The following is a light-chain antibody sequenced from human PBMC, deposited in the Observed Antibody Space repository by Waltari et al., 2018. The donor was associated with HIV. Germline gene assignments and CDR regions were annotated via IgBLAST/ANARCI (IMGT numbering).Light chain of an antibody. CDR2: QDT. V-gene: IGLV3-1*01. J-gene: IGLJ2*01. Sequence: SFELTQPPSVSGSQGQTARSTCSGDKWGGNYGSWYQQRPGQSPVLIIYQDTKRPSGIPERFSGSNSGNTVTLTISGTQALDEADYYCQAWDSFTGLFGGGTKLTVL. CDR1: KWGGNY. CDR3: QAWDSFTGL.